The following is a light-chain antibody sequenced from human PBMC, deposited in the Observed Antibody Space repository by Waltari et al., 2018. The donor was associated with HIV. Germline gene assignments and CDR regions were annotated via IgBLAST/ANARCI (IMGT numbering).Light chain of an antibody. CDR3: ETWDSSLSAGV. J-gene: IGLJ2*01. V-gene: IGLV1-51*02. CDR2: ENT. CDR1: MPIIGKAY. Sequence: QPLSTQPPPVSAAPAQRAPIPCPGSMPIIGKAYLTLYQQVPRTAPKLLIYENTKRPSGSPDRFSGSKSGTSATLGITGLQTGDEADYYCETWDSSLSAGVFGGGTKVTVL.